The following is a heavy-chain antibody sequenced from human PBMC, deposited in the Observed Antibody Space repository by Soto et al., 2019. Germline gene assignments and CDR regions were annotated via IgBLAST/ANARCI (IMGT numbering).Heavy chain of an antibody. CDR2: ISDSGHYI. CDR1: GFTFSTYG. CDR3: ARGGYSYLSYHYYYGMDV. V-gene: IGHV3-21*01. D-gene: IGHD5-18*01. Sequence: PGGSLILSCAASGFTFSTYGMNWVRQAPGKGLEWLSSISDSGHYIYYADSVKGRFTISRDNAKNSLYLQMNSLRAEDTAVYYCARGGYSYLSYHYYYGMDVWGQGTTVTVSS. J-gene: IGHJ6*02.